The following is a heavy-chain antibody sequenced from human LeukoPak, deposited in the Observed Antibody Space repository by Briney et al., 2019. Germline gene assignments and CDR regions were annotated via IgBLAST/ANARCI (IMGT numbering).Heavy chain of an antibody. V-gene: IGHV1-18*01. J-gene: IGHJ4*02. D-gene: IGHD3-3*01. CDR1: GYTFTSYG. CDR3: ARGLGYDFWSGPIY. Sequence: ASVKVSCKASGYTFTSYGISWVRQAPGQGLEWMGWISAYNGNTNYAQKFQGRVTITRNTSISTAYMELSSLRSEDTAVYYCARGLGYDFWSGPIYWGQGTLVTVSS. CDR2: ISAYNGNT.